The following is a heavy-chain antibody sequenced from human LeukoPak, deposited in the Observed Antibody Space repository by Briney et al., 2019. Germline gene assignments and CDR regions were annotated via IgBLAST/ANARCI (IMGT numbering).Heavy chain of an antibody. CDR2: IYYSGST. J-gene: IGHJ4*02. CDR3: ASNWSDFDF. Sequence: SETLSLTCSVSGDSIISTNSYWGWIRQPPGKGPEWIASIYYSGSTHYNPSLKSRVTISIDTSTNQFSLKLNSVTAADTAVYYCASNWSDFDFWGRGTLVTVSS. CDR1: GDSIISTNSY. V-gene: IGHV4-39*07. D-gene: IGHD1-1*01.